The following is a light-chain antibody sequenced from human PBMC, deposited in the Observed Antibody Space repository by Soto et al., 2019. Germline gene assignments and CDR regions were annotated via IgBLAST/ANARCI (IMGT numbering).Light chain of an antibody. V-gene: IGLV1-40*01. CDR1: DSSIRAGYD. J-gene: IGLJ3*02. CDR3: QSFDNSLSGFYV. CDR2: GNT. Sequence: QSVLTQTPSVSGAPGQRVTISCTGTDSSIRAGYDVHWYQQLPGRAPKLLIFGNTNRPSGVPDRFSGSKSGTSASLAITGLQPEDEGDYYCQSFDNSLSGFYVFGSGTKLTVL.